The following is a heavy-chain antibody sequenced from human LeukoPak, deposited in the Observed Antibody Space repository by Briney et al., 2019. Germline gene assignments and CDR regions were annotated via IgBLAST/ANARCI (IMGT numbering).Heavy chain of an antibody. CDR3: ARGGYSYAVDY. J-gene: IGHJ4*02. D-gene: IGHD5-18*01. Sequence: GGSLRLSCAASGFTFSSYAMHWVRQAPGKGLEYVSAISSNGGSTYYANSVKGRFTISRDNSKNTLYLQMGSLRAEDMAVYYCARGGYSYAVDYWGQGTLITVSS. CDR1: GFTFSSYA. V-gene: IGHV3-64*01. CDR2: ISSNGGST.